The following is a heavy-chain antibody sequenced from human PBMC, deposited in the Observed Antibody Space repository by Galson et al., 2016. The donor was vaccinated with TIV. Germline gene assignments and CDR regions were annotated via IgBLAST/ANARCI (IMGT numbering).Heavy chain of an antibody. CDR2: INPIIGIG. D-gene: IGHD3-10*01. Sequence: SVKVSCKASGGTLNSYNLRWVRLAPGQGLEWMGRINPIIGIGNSAKKFQGRVTITADISTCTVYMELSSLRSEDTAVYYCAIASSGKYYNAPDYWGQGSLVTVSS. CDR3: AIASSGKYYNAPDY. CDR1: GGTLNSYN. J-gene: IGHJ4*02. V-gene: IGHV1-69*02.